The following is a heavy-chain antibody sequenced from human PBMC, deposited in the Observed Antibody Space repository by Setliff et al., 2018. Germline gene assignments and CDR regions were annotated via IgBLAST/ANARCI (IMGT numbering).Heavy chain of an antibody. CDR2: INHSGST. CDR1: GGSFSGYY. Sequence: PSETLSLTCAVYGGSFSGYYWSWNRQPPGKGLEWIGEINHSGSTNYNPSLKSRVTISVDTSKNQFSLKLSSVTAADTAVYYCARGKNGSRQLVVLGWFDPWGQGTLVTVSS. D-gene: IGHD3-22*01. J-gene: IGHJ5*02. V-gene: IGHV4-34*01. CDR3: ARGKNGSRQLVVLGWFDP.